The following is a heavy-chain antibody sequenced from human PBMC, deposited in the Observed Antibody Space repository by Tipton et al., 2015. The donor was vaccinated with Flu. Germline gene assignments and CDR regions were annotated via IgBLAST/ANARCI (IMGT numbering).Heavy chain of an antibody. CDR2: IYYSGNT. Sequence: TLSLTCTVSGASINNYYWSWIRQPPGKGLEWIGYIYYSGNTNYNPSLKSRVTMSLDASKSHFSLKLSSVTAADTAMYYCSRGGVDYGGAYFDYWGQGTLVTVSS. D-gene: IGHD4-23*01. CDR1: GASINNYY. V-gene: IGHV4-59*01. J-gene: IGHJ4*02. CDR3: SRGGVDYGGAYFDY.